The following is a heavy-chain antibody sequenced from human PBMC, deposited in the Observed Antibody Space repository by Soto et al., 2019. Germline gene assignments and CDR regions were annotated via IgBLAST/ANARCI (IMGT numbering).Heavy chain of an antibody. D-gene: IGHD3-3*01. CDR1: GFTFSSYA. Sequence: GGSLRLSCAASGFTFSSYAMSWVRQAPGKGLEWVSAISGSGGSTYYADSVKGRFTISRDNSKNTLYLQMNSLGAEDTAVYYCAKGGSIFGLAWYYFDYWGQGTLVTVSP. CDR2: ISGSGGST. V-gene: IGHV3-23*01. CDR3: AKGGSIFGLAWYYFDY. J-gene: IGHJ4*02.